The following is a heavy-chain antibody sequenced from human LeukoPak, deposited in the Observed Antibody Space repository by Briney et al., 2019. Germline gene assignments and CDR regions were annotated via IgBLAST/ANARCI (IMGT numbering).Heavy chain of an antibody. D-gene: IGHD6-6*01. CDR3: ALYSSSSHGYYYYYMDV. CDR2: ISAYNGNT. CDR1: GYTFTDYY. Sequence: ASVKISCKVSGYTFTDYYMHWVRQAPGQGLEGMGWISAYNGNTKYAQMLQGRVTKTTDKSTSTAYTELMSLRSDDTAVYYCALYSSSSHGYYYYYMDVWGKGTTVTVSS. V-gene: IGHV1-18*04. J-gene: IGHJ6*03.